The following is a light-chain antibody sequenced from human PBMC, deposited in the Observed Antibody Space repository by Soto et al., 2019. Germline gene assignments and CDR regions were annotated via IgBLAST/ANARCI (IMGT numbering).Light chain of an antibody. J-gene: IGKJ1*01. CDR1: QSLKKTY. Sequence: EIVLTQSPGTLSLSPGEGATLSCRASQSLKKTYLAWYQQKPGQAPRLLIYGASRRATGIPDRFSGSGSGTDFTLTISRLEPEDFAVYYCQQYSSSPQTFGQGTKVDIK. V-gene: IGKV3-20*01. CDR3: QQYSSSPQT. CDR2: GAS.